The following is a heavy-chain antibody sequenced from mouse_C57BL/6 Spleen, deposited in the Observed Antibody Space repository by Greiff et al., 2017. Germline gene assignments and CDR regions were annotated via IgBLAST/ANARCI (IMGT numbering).Heavy chain of an antibody. CDR1: GFTFSSYG. CDR3: ARPDYGSSYFDY. D-gene: IGHD1-1*01. Sequence: EVKLQESGGDLVKPGGSLKLSCAASGFTFSSYGMSWVRQTPDQRLEWVATISSGGSYTYYPDSVKGRFTISRDNAKNTLYLQMSSLKSEDTAMYYCARPDYGSSYFDYWGQGTTLTVSS. J-gene: IGHJ2*01. CDR2: ISSGGSYT. V-gene: IGHV5-6*01.